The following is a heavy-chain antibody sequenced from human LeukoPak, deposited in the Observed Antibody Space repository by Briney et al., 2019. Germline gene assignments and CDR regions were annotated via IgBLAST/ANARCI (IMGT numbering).Heavy chain of an antibody. Sequence: ASVKVSCKVSGYTLTELSMHWVRQAPGKGLEWMGGFDPEDGETIYAQKFQGRVTMTEDISTDTAYMELSSLRSEDTAVYYCATVRFLEWLFPFDPWGQGTLVTVSS. CDR1: GYTLTELS. V-gene: IGHV1-24*01. D-gene: IGHD3-3*01. CDR3: ATVRFLEWLFPFDP. J-gene: IGHJ5*02. CDR2: FDPEDGET.